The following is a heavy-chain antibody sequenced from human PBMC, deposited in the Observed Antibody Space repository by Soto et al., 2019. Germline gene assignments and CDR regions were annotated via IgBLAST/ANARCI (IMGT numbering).Heavy chain of an antibody. J-gene: IGHJ4*02. D-gene: IGHD5-12*01. CDR3: AFLGYSGYDSDNLFDY. CDR1: GGSFSGYY. Sequence: SETLSLTCAVYGGSFSGYYWSWIRQPPGKGLEWIGEINHSGSTNYNPSLKSRVTISVDTSKNQFSLKLSSVTAADTAVYYCAFLGYSGYDSDNLFDYWGQGTLVTVSS. V-gene: IGHV4-34*01. CDR2: INHSGST.